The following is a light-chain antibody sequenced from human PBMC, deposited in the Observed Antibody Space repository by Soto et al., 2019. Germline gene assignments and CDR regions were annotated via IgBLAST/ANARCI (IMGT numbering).Light chain of an antibody. CDR3: EQRSSWPRT. J-gene: IGKJ1*01. V-gene: IGKV3-11*01. CDR1: QSVSSY. CDR2: DAS. Sequence: EIVLTQSPATLSLSPGERATLACRASQSVSSYLAWYQQKPGQAPRVVIYDASNRATGIPPRFSGSGSGTDSTPTISSVEPEDCAVYYCEQRSSWPRTFGQGTKVEIK.